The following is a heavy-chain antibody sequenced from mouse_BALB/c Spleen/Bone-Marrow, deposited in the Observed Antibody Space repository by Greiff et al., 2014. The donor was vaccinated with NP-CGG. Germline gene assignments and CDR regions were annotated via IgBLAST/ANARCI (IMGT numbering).Heavy chain of an antibody. CDR2: INPYNDGT. J-gene: IGHJ4*01. Sequence: EVQLQQSGSELGKPGASVKMSCKASGYTFSSYVIHWVKQKPGQGLEWIVYINPYNDGTKYNEKFKGKATLTSDKSSSTAYIDLSSLTSEDSAVYYCAREADGYYVGAMDYWGQGTSVTVSS. D-gene: IGHD2-3*01. V-gene: IGHV1-14*01. CDR3: AREADGYYVGAMDY. CDR1: GYTFSSYV.